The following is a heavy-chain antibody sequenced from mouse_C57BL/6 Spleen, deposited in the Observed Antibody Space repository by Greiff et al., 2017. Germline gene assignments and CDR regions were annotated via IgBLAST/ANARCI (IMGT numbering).Heavy chain of an antibody. Sequence: QVQLQQPGAELVRPGTSVKLSCKASGYTFTSYWMHWVKQRPGQGLEWIGVIDPSDSYTNYNQKFKGKATLTVDTSSSTAYMQLSSLTSEDSAVYYCARREGYGNYHFDYWGQGTTLTVSS. CDR3: ARREGYGNYHFDY. CDR2: IDPSDSYT. D-gene: IGHD2-1*01. V-gene: IGHV1-59*01. J-gene: IGHJ2*01. CDR1: GYTFTSYW.